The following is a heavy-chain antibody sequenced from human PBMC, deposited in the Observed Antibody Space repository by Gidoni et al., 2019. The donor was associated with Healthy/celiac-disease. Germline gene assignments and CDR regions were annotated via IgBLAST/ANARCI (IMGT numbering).Heavy chain of an antibody. J-gene: IGHJ4*02. CDR2: IKSKTDGGTT. Sequence: EVQLVESGGGLVKPGGSLRLSCAASGFTFSNAWMSWVRQAPGKRLEWVGRIKSKTDGGTTDYAAPVKGRFTISRDDSKNTLYLQMNSLKTEDTAVYYCSIVVVVAATLDYWGQGTLVTVSS. V-gene: IGHV3-15*01. CDR1: GFTFSNAW. D-gene: IGHD2-15*01. CDR3: SIVVVVAATLDY.